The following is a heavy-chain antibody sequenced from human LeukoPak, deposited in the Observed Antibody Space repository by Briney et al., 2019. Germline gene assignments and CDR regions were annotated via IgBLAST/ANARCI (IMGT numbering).Heavy chain of an antibody. CDR2: IFSNGDT. CDR3: TRDQMDY. D-gene: IGHD5-24*01. V-gene: IGHV3-53*01. CDR1: EFTVSRNY. Sequence: GGSLRLSCTASEFTVSRNYMLWVRQAPGKGLEWVSLIFSNGDTHYADSVKGRFTISRDTSKNTVSLQMSSLRVEDTAMYYCTRDQMDYWGQGTLVSVSS. J-gene: IGHJ4*02.